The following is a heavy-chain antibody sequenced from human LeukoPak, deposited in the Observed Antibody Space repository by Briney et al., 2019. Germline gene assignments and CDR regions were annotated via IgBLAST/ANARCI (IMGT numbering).Heavy chain of an antibody. V-gene: IGHV4-34*01. CDR2: INNSGST. D-gene: IGHD3-10*01. Sequence: SETLSLTCAVYGGSVSGYYWSWIRQPPGKGLEWMGEINNSGSTNYNPSLKSRVTISVDTSKNQFSLKLSSVTAADTAVFYCARTAYYYASGHNWFDPWGQGTLVTVSS. CDR1: GGSVSGYY. CDR3: ARTAYYYASGHNWFDP. J-gene: IGHJ5*02.